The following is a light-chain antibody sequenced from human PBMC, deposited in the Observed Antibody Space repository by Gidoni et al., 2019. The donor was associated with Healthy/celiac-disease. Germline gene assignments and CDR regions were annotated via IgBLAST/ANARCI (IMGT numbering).Light chain of an antibody. V-gene: IGLV3-19*01. CDR2: GKN. Sequence: SSELTQDPAVSVALGQTVRITCQGDSLRSYYASWYQQKPGQAPVLVIYGKNNRPSGIPDRFSGSSSGNTASFTITGAQAEDEADYYCNSRDSSGNYVVFGRGTKLTVL. CDR3: NSRDSSGNYVV. CDR1: SLRSYY. J-gene: IGLJ2*01.